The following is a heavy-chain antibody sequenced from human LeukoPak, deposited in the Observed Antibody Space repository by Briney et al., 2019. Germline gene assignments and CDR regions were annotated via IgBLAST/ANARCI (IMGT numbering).Heavy chain of an antibody. CDR1: GFTFSSYS. V-gene: IGHV3-21*01. CDR2: ISSSSYI. CDR3: ASDLAYCGGDCYLDSN. D-gene: IGHD2-21*02. J-gene: IGHJ4*02. Sequence: GGSLRLSCAASGFTFSSYSMNWVRQAPGTGLEWVSSISSSSYIYYADSVKGRFTISRDNAKNSLYLQMNSLRAEDTAVYYCASDLAYCGGDCYLDSNWGQGTLVTVSS.